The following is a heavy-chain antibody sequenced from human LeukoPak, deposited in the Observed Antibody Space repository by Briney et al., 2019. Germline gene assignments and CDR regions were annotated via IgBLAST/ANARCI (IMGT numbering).Heavy chain of an antibody. D-gene: IGHD6-19*01. Sequence: ASVKVSCKASGYTFTSYDVNWVRQATGQGLEWMGWMNPNSGNTGYAQKFQGRVTITRNTSISTAYMELSRLRSEDTAVYYCARAIAVAGTYYYYMDVWGKGTTVTVSS. CDR3: ARAIAVAGTYYYYMDV. CDR1: GYTFTSYD. CDR2: MNPNSGNT. J-gene: IGHJ6*03. V-gene: IGHV1-8*03.